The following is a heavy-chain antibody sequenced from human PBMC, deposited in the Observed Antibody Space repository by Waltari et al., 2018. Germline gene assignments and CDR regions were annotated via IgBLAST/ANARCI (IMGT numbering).Heavy chain of an antibody. J-gene: IGHJ4*02. CDR2: IIGSGGST. CDR1: GFTFSSYA. D-gene: IGHD1-26*01. CDR3: AKPSWEWELPGDY. Sequence: EVQLLESGGGLVQPGGSLRLSCAASGFTFSSYAMSWVRQAPGKGLEWVSAIIGSGGSTYYADSVKGRFTISRDNSKNTLYLQMNSLRAEDTAVYYCAKPSWEWELPGDYWGQGTLVTVSS. V-gene: IGHV3-23*01.